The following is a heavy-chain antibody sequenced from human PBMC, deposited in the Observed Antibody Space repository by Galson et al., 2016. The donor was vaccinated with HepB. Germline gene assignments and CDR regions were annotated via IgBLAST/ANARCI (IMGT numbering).Heavy chain of an antibody. Sequence: SETLSLTCTVSGGSVNSGRDYWGWIRQPPGKGLEWIANIFYSWTTYYTPSLKKRVTISVDTSKNQFSLRLSSVTAADTAVYYCARQPYGDYVGYFDPWGQGTLVTVSS. D-gene: IGHD4-17*01. CDR3: ARQPYGDYVGYFDP. CDR1: GGSVNSGRDY. V-gene: IGHV4-39*01. CDR2: IFYSWTT. J-gene: IGHJ5*02.